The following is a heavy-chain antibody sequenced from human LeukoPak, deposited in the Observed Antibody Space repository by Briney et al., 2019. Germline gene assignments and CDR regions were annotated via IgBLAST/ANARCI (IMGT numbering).Heavy chain of an antibody. J-gene: IGHJ4*02. CDR2: MNPNSGST. D-gene: IGHD3-9*01. CDR3: PRRYGVTGYKFDY. CDR1: GYTFTGYY. V-gene: IGHV1-8*03. Sequence: ASVKLSCTASGYTFTGYYMYWVRQHPGQGLEWMGWMNPNSGSTGYAQKFQGRVTITADESTSTAYMELRSLRSDGTAVYYGPRRYGVTGYKFDYWGQGTLVTVSS.